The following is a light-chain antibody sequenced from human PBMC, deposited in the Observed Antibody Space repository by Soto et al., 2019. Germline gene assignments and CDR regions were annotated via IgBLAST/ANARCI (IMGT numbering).Light chain of an antibody. J-gene: IGLJ1*01. CDR2: DVT. V-gene: IGLV2-14*03. Sequence: QSALTQPASVSGSPGQSIAISCTGTSSDVGGYNHVSWYQQHPGKAPKLMIYDVTTRPSGVSNRFSGSKSGNTAALTISGLQAEDEADYYCSSYTSDTTGVFGTGTKVTVL. CDR3: SSYTSDTTGV. CDR1: SSDVGGYNH.